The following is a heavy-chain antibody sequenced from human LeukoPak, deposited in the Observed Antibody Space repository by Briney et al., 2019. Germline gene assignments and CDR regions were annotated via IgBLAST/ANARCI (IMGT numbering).Heavy chain of an antibody. V-gene: IGHV4-59*12. Sequence: SGPGLVNPSETLSLTCTVSGGSISSYSWSWIRQPPGKGLEWIGYIYYSGSTNYNPSLKSRVTISVDTSKNQFSLKLSSVTAADTAVYYCARKVADHNMVRGVHPTNWFDPWGQGTLVTVSS. D-gene: IGHD3-10*01. CDR3: ARKVADHNMVRGVHPTNWFDP. J-gene: IGHJ5*02. CDR2: IYYSGST. CDR1: GGSISSYS.